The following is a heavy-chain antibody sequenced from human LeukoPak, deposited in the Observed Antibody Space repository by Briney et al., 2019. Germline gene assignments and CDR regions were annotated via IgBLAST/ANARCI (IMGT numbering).Heavy chain of an antibody. J-gene: IGHJ3*02. V-gene: IGHV3-23*01. CDR2: ISGSGGST. CDR1: GFTFSSYA. CDR3: ARQDIVVVVAARCDAFDI. D-gene: IGHD2-15*01. Sequence: PGGSLRLSCAASGFTFSSYAMTWVRQAPGKGLEWVSAISGSGGSTYYADSVKGRFTISRDNSKNTLYLQMNSLRAEDTAVYYCARQDIVVVVAARCDAFDIWGQGTMVTVSS.